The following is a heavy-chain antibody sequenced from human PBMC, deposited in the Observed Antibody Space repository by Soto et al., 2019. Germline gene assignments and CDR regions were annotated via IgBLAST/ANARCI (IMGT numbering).Heavy chain of an antibody. CDR3: EKDLIGRNNLWEPFDL. CDR1: GFSFSAYA. Sequence: EGQLLESGGGLVQPGGSLRLSCAASGFSFSAYAMSWVRQAPGKGLQGVSGLVVSGGGIQYADSVRGRFTVSRDNSNSTMYLQMDSLSAEDTAVYYCEKDLIGRNNLWEPFDLWGQRTEVTVSS. V-gene: IGHV3-23*01. CDR2: LVVSGGGI. J-gene: IGHJ3*01. D-gene: IGHD1-26*01.